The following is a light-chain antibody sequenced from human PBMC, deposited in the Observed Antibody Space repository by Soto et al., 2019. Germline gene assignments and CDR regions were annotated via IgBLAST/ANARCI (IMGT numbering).Light chain of an antibody. CDR1: SSDVGGYNY. J-gene: IGLJ1*01. CDR3: SSYISSSTFYV. Sequence: QSALTQPASVSGSPGQSITISCPGTSSDVGGYNYVSWYQQHPGKAPKLMIYDVSNRPSGVSNRFSGSKSGNTASLTISGLQAEDEADYYCSSYISSSTFYVFGTGTKVTVL. V-gene: IGLV2-14*01. CDR2: DVS.